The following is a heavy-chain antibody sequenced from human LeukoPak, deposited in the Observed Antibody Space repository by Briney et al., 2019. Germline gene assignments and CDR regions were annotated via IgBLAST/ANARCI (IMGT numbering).Heavy chain of an antibody. J-gene: IGHJ4*02. CDR3: ARTYSTSFSDY. D-gene: IGHD6-13*01. V-gene: IGHV3-11*03. Sequence: GGSLRLSCAASGFTFSDYYMSWIRQAPGKGLEWVSYISTSSSYTDYADSVKGRFTISGDNAKNSLYLQMNSLRAEDTAVYYCARTYSTSFSDYWGQGTLVTVSS. CDR2: ISTSSSYT. CDR1: GFTFSDYY.